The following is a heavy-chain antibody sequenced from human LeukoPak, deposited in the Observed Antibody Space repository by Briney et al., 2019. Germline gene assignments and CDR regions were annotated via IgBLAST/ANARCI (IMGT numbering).Heavy chain of an antibody. J-gene: IGHJ4*02. CDR3: ARELYDILTGYYGGYFDY. Sequence: GGSLRLSCAASGFTFSSYEMNWVRQAPGKGLEWVSYISSSGSTIYYADSVKGRFTISRDNAKNSLYLQMNRLRAEDTAVYYCARELYDILTGYYGGYFDYWGQGTLVTVSS. V-gene: IGHV3-48*03. CDR1: GFTFSSYE. CDR2: ISSSGSTI. D-gene: IGHD3-9*01.